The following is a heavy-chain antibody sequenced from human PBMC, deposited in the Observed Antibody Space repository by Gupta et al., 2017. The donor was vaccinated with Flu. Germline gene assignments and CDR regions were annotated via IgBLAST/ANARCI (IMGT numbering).Heavy chain of an antibody. CDR3: ARDVGIRDLRFLEWFSGFDP. J-gene: IGHJ5*02. CDR2: IYHSGST. Sequence: WVRQPPGKGLEWIGEIYHSGSTNYNPSLKRRVTISVDKSKNQFSLKLSSVTAADTAVYYCARDVGIRDLRFLEWFSGFDPWGQGTLVTVSS. V-gene: IGHV4-4*02. D-gene: IGHD3-3*01.